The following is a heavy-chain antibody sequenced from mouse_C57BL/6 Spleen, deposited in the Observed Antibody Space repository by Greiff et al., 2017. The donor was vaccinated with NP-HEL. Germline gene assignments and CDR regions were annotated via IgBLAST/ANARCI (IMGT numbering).Heavy chain of an antibody. J-gene: IGHJ4*01. CDR2: IHPNSGST. Sequence: VQLQQSGPELVKPGASVKLSCKASGYTFTSYWMHWVKQRPGQGLEWIGMIHPNSGSTNYNEKFKSKATLTVDKSSSTAYMQLSSLTSEDSAVYYCARLDYLYAMDYWGQGTSVTVSS. D-gene: IGHD2-4*01. CDR3: ARLDYLYAMDY. CDR1: GYTFTSYW. V-gene: IGHV1-64*01.